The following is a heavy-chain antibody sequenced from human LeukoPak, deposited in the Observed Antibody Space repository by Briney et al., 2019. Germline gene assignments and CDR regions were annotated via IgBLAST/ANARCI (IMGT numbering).Heavy chain of an antibody. CDR3: ARDHSGDSRTFDY. CDR1: GGSISNIDNY. J-gene: IGHJ4*02. D-gene: IGHD2-21*02. CDR2: IYYSGST. V-gene: IGHV4-39*02. Sequence: SSETLSLTCTVSGGSISNIDNYWGWIRQPPGKGLEWIGIIYYSGSTYYNPSLKSRVTISVDTSKNQYSLKVSSVTAADTAVYYCARDHSGDSRTFDYWGQGSLVTVSS.